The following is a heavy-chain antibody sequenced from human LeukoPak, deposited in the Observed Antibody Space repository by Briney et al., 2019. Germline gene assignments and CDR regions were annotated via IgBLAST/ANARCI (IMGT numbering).Heavy chain of an antibody. CDR1: GFTFSSSW. V-gene: IGHV3-7*01. CDR2: INQNESEK. J-gene: IGHJ4*02. D-gene: IGHD3-3*01. Sequence: GGSLRLSCAASGFTFSSSWMSWVRQAPGKGLEWVANINQNESEKYYVDSVKGRFTISRDNAKNSLFLQMNSLRAEDTAVYYCARLREIPVFGVVTKSTSYFDYWGQGTLVTVSS. CDR3: ARLREIPVFGVVTKSTSYFDY.